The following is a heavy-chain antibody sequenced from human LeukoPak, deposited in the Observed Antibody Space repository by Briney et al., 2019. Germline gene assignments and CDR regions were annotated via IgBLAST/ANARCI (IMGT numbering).Heavy chain of an antibody. V-gene: IGHV1-2*06. Sequence: ASVKVSCKASGYTFTGYYMHWVRQAPGQGLEWMGRINPNSGGTNYAQKFQGRVTMTRDTSISTAYMELSRLRSDDTAVYYCARVGCSSTSCYGTFDYWGQGALVTVSS. CDR1: GYTFTGYY. D-gene: IGHD2-2*01. CDR2: INPNSGGT. CDR3: ARVGCSSTSCYGTFDY. J-gene: IGHJ4*02.